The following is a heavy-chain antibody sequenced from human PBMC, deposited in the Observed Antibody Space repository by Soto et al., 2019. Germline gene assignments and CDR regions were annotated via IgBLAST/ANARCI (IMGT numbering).Heavy chain of an antibody. Sequence: QVQLQESGPGLVKPSQTLSLTCTVSGGSITSDYSCWSWIRQPPGEGLEWIGHIFDSGTTYTNPSLRSQVAISLDTSKNHFSLTLSSVTAADTAVYYCARGPSGENVHYWGQGALVTVSS. CDR2: IFDSGTT. J-gene: IGHJ4*02. CDR3: ARGPSGENVHY. CDR1: GGSITSDYSC. D-gene: IGHD7-27*01. V-gene: IGHV4-30-4*01.